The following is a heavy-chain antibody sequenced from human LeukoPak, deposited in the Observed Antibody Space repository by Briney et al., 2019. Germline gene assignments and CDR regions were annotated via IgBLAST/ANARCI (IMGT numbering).Heavy chain of an antibody. V-gene: IGHV3-23*01. CDR3: ARDTVAVAGTRVIDY. CDR1: GFTFSSYA. D-gene: IGHD6-19*01. J-gene: IGHJ4*02. CDR2: ISGSGGST. Sequence: GGSLRLSCAASGFTFSSYAMSWVRQAPGKGLEWVSAISGSGGSTYYADSVKGRFTISRDNSKNTLYLQMNSLRAEDTAVYYCARDTVAVAGTRVIDYWGQGTLVTVSS.